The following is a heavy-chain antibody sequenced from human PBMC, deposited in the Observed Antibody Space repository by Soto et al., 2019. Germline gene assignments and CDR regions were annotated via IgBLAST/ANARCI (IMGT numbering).Heavy chain of an antibody. Sequence: PSETLSLTCTVSGGSISSSSYYWGWIRQPPGKGLEWIGSIYYSGSTYYNPSLKSRVTISVDTSKNQFSLKLSSVTAADTAVYYCARHACGYTSCYGRYYFDYWGQGTLVTVSS. J-gene: IGHJ4*02. D-gene: IGHD2-2*01. V-gene: IGHV4-39*01. CDR3: ARHACGYTSCYGRYYFDY. CDR2: IYYSGST. CDR1: GGSISSSSYY.